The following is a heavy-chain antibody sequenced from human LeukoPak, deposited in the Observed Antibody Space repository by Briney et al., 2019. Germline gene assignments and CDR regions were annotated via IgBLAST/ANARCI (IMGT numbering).Heavy chain of an antibody. D-gene: IGHD1-26*01. V-gene: IGHV3-30*02. CDR1: GFVFGDYG. Sequence: GGSLRLSCAASGFVFGDYGMHWVRQAPGKGLEWVAFVRYDGSYDYYADSVKGRFTISRDNAKNTLYLQMNSLRVEDTAVYYCARGRGGSYHYWGQGTLVTVSS. J-gene: IGHJ4*02. CDR2: VRYDGSYD. CDR3: ARGRGGSYHY.